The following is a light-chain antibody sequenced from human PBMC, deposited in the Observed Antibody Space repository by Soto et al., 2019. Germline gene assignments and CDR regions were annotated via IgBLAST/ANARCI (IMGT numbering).Light chain of an antibody. V-gene: IGKV3-15*01. CDR1: ESISSN. Sequence: EIVMTQSPATLSVSPGERATLSCRASESISSNLAWYQQKPGQAPRLLIFGASSRASGISARFSGSRSGTEFTLTIRSLQPEDFAVYYCQHYNNRPPWTFGQGTKVEIK. CDR2: GAS. J-gene: IGKJ1*01. CDR3: QHYNNRPPWT.